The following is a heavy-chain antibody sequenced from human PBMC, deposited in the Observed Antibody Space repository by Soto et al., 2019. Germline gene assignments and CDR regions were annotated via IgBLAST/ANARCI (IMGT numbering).Heavy chain of an antibody. D-gene: IGHD6-19*01. CDR3: AKDVGIAVAGGFDP. CDR2: ISGSGGST. CDR1: GFTFSSYA. J-gene: IGHJ5*02. Sequence: GGSLRLSCAASGFTFSSYAMSWVRQAPGKGLEWVSAISGSGGSTYYADSVKGRLTISRDNSKNTLYLQMNSLRAEDTAVYYCAKDVGIAVAGGFDPWGQGTLVTVSS. V-gene: IGHV3-23*01.